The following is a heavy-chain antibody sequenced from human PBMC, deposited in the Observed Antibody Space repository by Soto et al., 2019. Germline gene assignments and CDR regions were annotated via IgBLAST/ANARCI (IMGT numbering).Heavy chain of an antibody. D-gene: IGHD6-6*01. V-gene: IGHV1-69*12. CDR2: IIPIFGTA. J-gene: IGHJ3*02. Sequence: QVQLVQSGAEVKKPGSSVKVSCKASGGTFSSYAISWVRQAPGQGLEWMGGIIPIFGTANYAQKFQGSVTITADESTSTAYMELSSLRSEDTAVYYCARAPLVVDNPPDAFDIWGQGTMVTVSS. CDR1: GGTFSSYA. CDR3: ARAPLVVDNPPDAFDI.